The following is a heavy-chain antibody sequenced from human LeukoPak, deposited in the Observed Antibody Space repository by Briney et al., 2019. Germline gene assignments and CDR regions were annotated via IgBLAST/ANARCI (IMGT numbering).Heavy chain of an antibody. J-gene: IGHJ4*02. CDR3: ASIDFWSGYPLDY. Sequence: PGGSLRLSCAASGFTFSSYEMNWVRLAPGKGLEWVSYISSSGSTIYYADSVKGRFTISRDNAKNSLYLQMNSLRAEDTAVYYCASIDFWSGYPLDYWGQGTLVTVSS. CDR2: ISSSGSTI. V-gene: IGHV3-48*03. D-gene: IGHD3-3*01. CDR1: GFTFSSYE.